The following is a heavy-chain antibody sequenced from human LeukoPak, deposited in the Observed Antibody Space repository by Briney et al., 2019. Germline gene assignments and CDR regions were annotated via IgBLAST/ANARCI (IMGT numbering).Heavy chain of an antibody. CDR2: ISTSSSYI. Sequence: GGSLRLSCAASGFTFSSYSMNWVRQAPGKGPEWVSSISTSSSYIYYADSVKGRFTISRDNAKNSLYVQMNSLRAEDTAVYYCATELLEGVPRYYYMDVWGKGTTVTVSS. CDR3: ATELLEGVPRYYYMDV. D-gene: IGHD1-7*01. V-gene: IGHV3-21*01. J-gene: IGHJ6*03. CDR1: GFTFSSYS.